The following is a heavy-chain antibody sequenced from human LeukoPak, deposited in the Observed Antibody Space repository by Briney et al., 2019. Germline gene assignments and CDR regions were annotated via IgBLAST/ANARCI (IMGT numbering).Heavy chain of an antibody. D-gene: IGHD5-18*01. V-gene: IGHV3-74*01. CDR3: AGVSLVDTAMVSAFDI. Sequence: GGSLRLSCAASGFTFSSYWMHWVRQAPGKGLVWVSRINTDGSGTTYADSVKGRFTISRDNAKNTLYLQMNSLRAEDTAVYYCAGVSLVDTAMVSAFDIWGQGTMVTVSS. CDR1: GFTFSSYW. J-gene: IGHJ3*02. CDR2: INTDGSGT.